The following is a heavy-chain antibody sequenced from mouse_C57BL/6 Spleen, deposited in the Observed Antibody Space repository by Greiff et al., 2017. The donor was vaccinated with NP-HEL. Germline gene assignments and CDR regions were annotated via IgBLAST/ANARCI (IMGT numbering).Heavy chain of an antibody. CDR3: ARDSSYAMDY. CDR2: INPSTGGT. D-gene: IGHD1-1*01. J-gene: IGHJ4*01. Sequence: VQLQQSGPELVKPGASVKISCKASGYSFTGYYMNWVKQSPEKSLEWIGEINPSTGGTTYNQKFKAKATLTVDKSSSTAYMQLKSLTSEDSAVYYCARDSSYAMDYWGQGTSVTVSS. V-gene: IGHV1-42*01. CDR1: GYSFTGYY.